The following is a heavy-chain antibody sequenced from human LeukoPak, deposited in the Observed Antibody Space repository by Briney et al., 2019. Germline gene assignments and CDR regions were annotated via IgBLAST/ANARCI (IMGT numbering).Heavy chain of an antibody. CDR2: SGTVGDT. D-gene: IGHD2-2*01. CDR1: GFTSSAYD. Sequence: GESLRLSCAASGFTSSAYDMHWVRQITGGGMEWVSTSGTVGDTFYSDSVKGRFTISRENAKNSVHLQMNSLRVEDSAIYFCVRAAMPYIINGRRFDYWGQGTLVTVSS. CDR3: VRAAMPYIINGRRFDY. J-gene: IGHJ4*02. V-gene: IGHV3-13*04.